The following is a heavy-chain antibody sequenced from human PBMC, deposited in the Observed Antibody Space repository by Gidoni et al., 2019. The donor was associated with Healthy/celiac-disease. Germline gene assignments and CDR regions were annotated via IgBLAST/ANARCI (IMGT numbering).Heavy chain of an antibody. Sequence: GGDVCPSGAASGFTFSSYEMNWVRQAPGKGLEWVSYISSSGSTIYYADSVKGRFTISRDNAKNSLYLQMNSLRAEDTAVYYCARKDYVWGSLDWGQGTLVTVSS. V-gene: IGHV3-48*03. CDR3: ARKDYVWGSLD. CDR2: ISSSGSTI. CDR1: GFTFSSYE. J-gene: IGHJ4*02. D-gene: IGHD3-16*01.